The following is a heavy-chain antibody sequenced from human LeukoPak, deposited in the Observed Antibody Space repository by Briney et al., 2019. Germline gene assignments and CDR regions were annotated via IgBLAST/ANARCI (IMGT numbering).Heavy chain of an antibody. V-gene: IGHV1-24*01. CDR3: ARGGHGPFDY. Sequence: ASVKVSCKVSGYTLSEISMQWVRQAPGKGLEWMGGFDPEDGETIYAQKFQGRVTMTRDTSISTAYMELSRLRSDDTAVYYCARGGHGPFDYWGQGTLVTVSS. CDR1: GYTLSEIS. CDR2: FDPEDGET. J-gene: IGHJ4*02. D-gene: IGHD3-16*01.